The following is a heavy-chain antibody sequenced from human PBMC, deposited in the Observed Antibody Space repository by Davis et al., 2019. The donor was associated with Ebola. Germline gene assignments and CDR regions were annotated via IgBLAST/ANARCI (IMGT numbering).Heavy chain of an antibody. V-gene: IGHV1-46*01. J-gene: IGHJ4*02. D-gene: IGHD6-19*01. CDR3: ARDVGTIAVAGTGDY. CDR1: GYTFTSYY. Sequence: ASVKVSCKASGYTFTSYYMHWVRQAPGQGLEWMGIINPNGGSTSYAQKFQGRVTMTRDTSTSTVYMELSSLRSEDTAVYYCARDVGTIAVAGTGDYWGQGTLVTVSS. CDR2: INPNGGST.